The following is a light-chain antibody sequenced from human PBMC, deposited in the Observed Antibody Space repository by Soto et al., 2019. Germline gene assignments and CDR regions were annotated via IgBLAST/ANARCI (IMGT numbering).Light chain of an antibody. CDR1: SSDVGAYNY. J-gene: IGLJ3*02. Sequence: QSALTQPASVSGSPGQSITISCTGTSSDVGAYNYVSWYQQHPGKAPKLMIYDVSNRPSGVSNRFSGSNSGNTASLTISGLQAEYEADYYCSSYRGTSTPVEFGGGTKLTAL. CDR2: DVS. V-gene: IGLV2-14*03. CDR3: SSYRGTSTPVE.